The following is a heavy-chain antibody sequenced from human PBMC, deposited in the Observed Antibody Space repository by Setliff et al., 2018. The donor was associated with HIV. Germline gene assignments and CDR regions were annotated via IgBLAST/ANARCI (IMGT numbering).Heavy chain of an antibody. CDR2: IYTIGST. V-gene: IGHV4-61*02. Sequence: PSETLSLTCTVSGGSISRGNYFWNWIRQPAGKGLEGIGRIYTIGSTHYNPSLESRVTMSVDTSKNQFSLKLSSVTAADTAVYYCARGTGYYYDSSGSKCRGDWGQGTLVTV. J-gene: IGHJ4*02. CDR1: GGSISRGNYF. CDR3: ARGTGYYYDSSGSKCRGD. D-gene: IGHD3-22*01.